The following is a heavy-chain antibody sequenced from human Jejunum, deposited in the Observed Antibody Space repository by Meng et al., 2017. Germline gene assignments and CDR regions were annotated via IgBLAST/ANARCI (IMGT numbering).Heavy chain of an antibody. CDR2: TYPGDSDT. V-gene: IGHV5-51*01. Sequence: GSLRLSCKGSGYSFPTYWIGWVRQMPGKGLEWMGLTYPGDSDTRYSPSFQGQVTISADKSVSTAFLQWSSLKPSDTAMYYCVSGYCSSSTCSFSEWGQGTLVTVSS. CDR3: VSGYCSSSTCSFSE. D-gene: IGHD2-2*01. CDR1: GYSFPTYW. J-gene: IGHJ1*01.